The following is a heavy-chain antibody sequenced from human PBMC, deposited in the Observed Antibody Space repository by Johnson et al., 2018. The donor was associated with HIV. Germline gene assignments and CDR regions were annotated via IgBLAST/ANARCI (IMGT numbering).Heavy chain of an antibody. V-gene: IGHV3-7*01. D-gene: IGHD2-21*01. CDR2: IKQDGSEK. J-gene: IGHJ3*02. Sequence: VQLVESGGGLVKPGGSLRLSCAASGFTFSSSWMSWVRQAPGKGLEWVANIKQDGSEKYYVDSVKGRFTISRDNAKNSLYLQMNSLRAEDTAVYYCARVPEGDDDAFDIWGQGTMVTVSS. CDR3: ARVPEGDDDAFDI. CDR1: GFTFSSSW.